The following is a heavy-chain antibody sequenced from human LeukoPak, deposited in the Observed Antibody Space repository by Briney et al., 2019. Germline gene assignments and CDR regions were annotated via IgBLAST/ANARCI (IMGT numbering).Heavy chain of an antibody. CDR1: GFTFSDYY. Sequence: GGSLRLSCAASGFTFSDYYMSWIRQAPGKGLEWVSYISSSSSYTNYADSVKGRFTISRDNAKNSLYLQMNSPRAEDTAVYYCARDDEWSIAVFVDWGQGTLVTVSS. J-gene: IGHJ4*02. CDR3: ARDDEWSIAVFVD. D-gene: IGHD6-6*01. CDR2: ISSSSSYT. V-gene: IGHV3-11*06.